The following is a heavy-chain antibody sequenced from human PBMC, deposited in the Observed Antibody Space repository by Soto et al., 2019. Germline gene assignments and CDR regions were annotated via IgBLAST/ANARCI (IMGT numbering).Heavy chain of an antibody. J-gene: IGHJ4*02. CDR1: GFSFSSYG. CDR2: ISYDGTDE. D-gene: IGHD6-13*01. Sequence: GGSLRLSCAASGFSFSSYGMHWVRQAPGKGLEWVAMISYDGTDEYYADSVKGRFTISRDNSKNTLYLQMNSLRAEDTAVYYCAKFPSGGAAAYFDYWGQGTLVTVSS. V-gene: IGHV3-30*18. CDR3: AKFPSGGAAAYFDY.